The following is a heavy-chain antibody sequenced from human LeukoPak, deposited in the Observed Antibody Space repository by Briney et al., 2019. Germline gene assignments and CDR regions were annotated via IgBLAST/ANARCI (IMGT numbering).Heavy chain of an antibody. CDR2: ISYDGSNK. CDR1: GFTFSSYG. CDR3: AAATGADYGDYGGDAFDI. J-gene: IGHJ3*02. V-gene: IGHV3-30*03. D-gene: IGHD4-17*01. Sequence: GGSLRLSCAASGFTFSSYGMHWVRQAPGKGLEWVAVISYDGSNKYYADSVKGRFTISRDNSKNTLYLQMNSLRAEDTAVYYCAAATGADYGDYGGDAFDIWGQGTMVTVSS.